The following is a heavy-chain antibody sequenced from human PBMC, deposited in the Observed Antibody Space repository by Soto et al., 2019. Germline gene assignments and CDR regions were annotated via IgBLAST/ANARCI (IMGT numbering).Heavy chain of an antibody. CDR1: GYMFTTYG. CDR3: ARTGGGMAARPLEY. D-gene: IGHD6-6*01. Sequence: QVQSVQSGGEVKKPGASVEVSCRTSGYMFTTYGMSWVRQAPGQGLEWMAWISAYNGNKKYAQKFQGRVTMTTDTSTSTVSMELRNLTSDDTGTYFCARTGGGMAARPLEYWGQGTLVTVSS. V-gene: IGHV1-18*04. CDR2: ISAYNGNK. J-gene: IGHJ4*02.